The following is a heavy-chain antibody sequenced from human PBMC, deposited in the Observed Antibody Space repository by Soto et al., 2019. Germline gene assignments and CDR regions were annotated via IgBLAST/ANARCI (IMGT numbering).Heavy chain of an antibody. CDR1: GFTFGDYA. CDR2: IRSKAYGGTT. D-gene: IGHD6-19*01. J-gene: IGHJ4*02. Sequence: PGASLRLSCTASGFTFGDYAMSWFRQAPGKGLEWVGFIRSKAYGGTTEYAASVKGRFTISRDDSKSIAYLQMNSLKTEDTAVYYCTTTDSDNSSGWYREFDYWGQGTLVTVSS. CDR3: TTTDSDNSSGWYREFDY. V-gene: IGHV3-49*03.